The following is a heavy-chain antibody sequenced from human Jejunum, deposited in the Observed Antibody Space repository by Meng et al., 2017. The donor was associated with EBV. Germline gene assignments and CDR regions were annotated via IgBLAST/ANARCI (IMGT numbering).Heavy chain of an antibody. CDR3: ARGGGRPEY. J-gene: IGHJ4*02. CDR1: GVSMSNFY. D-gene: IGHD3-10*01. Sequence: QVQLHESGHGLVTPSESLSLTCTVSGVSMSNFYCSWFRQPPGKGLEWIGYIYYSVSTNNNPSLKRRVTISVDTSKNQFSLSLSSVTDADTAVYYCARGGGRPEYWGQGILVTVSS. CDR2: IYYSVST. V-gene: IGHV4-59*01.